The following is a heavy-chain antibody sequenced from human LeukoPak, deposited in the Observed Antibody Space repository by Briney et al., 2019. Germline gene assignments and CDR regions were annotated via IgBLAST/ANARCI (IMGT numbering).Heavy chain of an antibody. D-gene: IGHD3-9*01. V-gene: IGHV3-23*01. J-gene: IGHJ4*02. CDR1: GFTFSNYA. CDR2: IVGSGGST. Sequence: PGGSLRLSCAAPGFTFSNYAMSWVRQAPGKGLEWVSAIVGSGGSTYYADSVKGRFTISRDNSKNTLLLQMNSLRVEDTALYYCSKWGDYDVLTAYYDSDFWGQGTLVTVSS. CDR3: SKWGDYDVLTAYYDSDF.